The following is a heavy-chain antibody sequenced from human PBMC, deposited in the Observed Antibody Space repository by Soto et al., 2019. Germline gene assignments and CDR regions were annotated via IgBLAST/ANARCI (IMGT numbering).Heavy chain of an antibody. D-gene: IGHD3-9*01. CDR2: IYYIGDT. J-gene: IGHJ4*02. Sequence: QVQLQESGPGLVKPSQTLSLTCTVSGGSISTAYYYWSWIRQHPGKGLEWIGYIYYIGDTNYNPSLKSRVSMSVDTSKNQFSLRLNSVTAAGTAVYYCASLTKDLDSWGPGTLVTVSS. CDR3: ASLTKDLDS. CDR1: GGSISTAYYY. V-gene: IGHV4-31*03.